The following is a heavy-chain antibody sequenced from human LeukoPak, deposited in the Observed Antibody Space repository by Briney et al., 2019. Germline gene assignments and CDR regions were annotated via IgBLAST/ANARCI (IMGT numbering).Heavy chain of an antibody. CDR1: GLTFSDYC. Sequence: GGSLRLSCAASGLTFSDYCMTWVRQAPGKGLFWVSGISAGGGSTYYADSVKGRFSISRDNSRSTLYLQMNSLRAEDTAVYYCGEGAAYSDYWGQGTLVTVSS. D-gene: IGHD3-16*01. CDR3: GEGAAYSDY. J-gene: IGHJ4*02. CDR2: ISAGGGST. V-gene: IGHV3-23*01.